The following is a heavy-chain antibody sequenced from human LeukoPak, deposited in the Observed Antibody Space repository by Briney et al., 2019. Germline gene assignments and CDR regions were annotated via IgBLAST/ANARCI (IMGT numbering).Heavy chain of an antibody. CDR2: ISSSSSTI. CDR3: ARNPSGYSNPN. Sequence: GGSLRLSCAASGFTFSSYSMNWVRQAPGKGLEWVSYISSSSSTIYYADSVKGRFTISRDNAKNPLYLQMNSLRAEDTAVYYCARNPSGYSNPNWGQGTLVTVSS. D-gene: IGHD3-22*01. J-gene: IGHJ4*02. V-gene: IGHV3-48*01. CDR1: GFTFSSYS.